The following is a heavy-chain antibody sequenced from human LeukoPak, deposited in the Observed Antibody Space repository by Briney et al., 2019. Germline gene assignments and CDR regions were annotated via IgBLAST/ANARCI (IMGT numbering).Heavy chain of an antibody. J-gene: IGHJ5*02. D-gene: IGHD4-17*01. CDR2: IYYSGST. CDR3: ARDYSPDYGDYNWFDP. Sequence: SETLSLTCTVSGGSISSYYWSWIRQPPGKGLEWIGYIYYSGSTNYNPSLKSRVTISVDTSKNQFSLKLSSVTAADTAVYYCARDYSPDYGDYNWFDPWGQGTLVTVSS. V-gene: IGHV4-59*12. CDR1: GGSISSYY.